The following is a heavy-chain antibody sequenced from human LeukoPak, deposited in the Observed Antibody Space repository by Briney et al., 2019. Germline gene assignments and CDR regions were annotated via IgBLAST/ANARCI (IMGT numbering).Heavy chain of an antibody. V-gene: IGHV4-4*07. CDR3: ALTPGYYDSSGYYY. CDR2: IYTSGST. CDR1: GGSISSYY. D-gene: IGHD3-22*01. J-gene: IGHJ4*02. Sequence: SETLSLTCTVSGGSISSYYWSWIRQPAGKGLEWIGRIYTSGSTNYNPSLKSRVTMSVDTSKNQFSLKLSSVTAAGTAVYYCALTPGYYDSSGYYYWGQGTLVTVSS.